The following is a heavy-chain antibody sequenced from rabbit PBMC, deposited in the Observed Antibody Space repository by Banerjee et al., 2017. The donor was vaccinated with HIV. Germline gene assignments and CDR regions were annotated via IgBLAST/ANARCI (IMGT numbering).Heavy chain of an antibody. CDR2: IDTNTNSSGST. J-gene: IGHJ4*01. V-gene: IGHV1S45*01. Sequence: QEQLVESGGGLVTPGASLTLTCTASGFTISSSYWICWVRQAPGKGLEWIACIDTNTNSSGSTYYASWAKGRFTISKTSSTTVTLQMTSLTAADTATYFCARDLPADGGFSLNLWGPGTLVTVS. D-gene: IGHD7-1*01. CDR1: GFTISSSYW. CDR3: ARDLPADGGFSLNL.